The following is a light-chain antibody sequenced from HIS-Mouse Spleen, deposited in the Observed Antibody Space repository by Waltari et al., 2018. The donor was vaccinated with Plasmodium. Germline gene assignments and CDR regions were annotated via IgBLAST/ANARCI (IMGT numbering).Light chain of an antibody. CDR1: SSYVGRYTL. V-gene: IGLV2-23*01. CDR2: EGS. CDR3: CSYAGSSTV. Sequence: QSSLTQPASVSGSPGQSIPFPGTGTSSYVGRYTLVSWYQHHPGKAPKLMIYEGSKRPSGVSNRFSGSKSGNTASLTIAGLQAEDEADYYCCSYAGSSTVFGGGTKLTVL. J-gene: IGLJ3*02.